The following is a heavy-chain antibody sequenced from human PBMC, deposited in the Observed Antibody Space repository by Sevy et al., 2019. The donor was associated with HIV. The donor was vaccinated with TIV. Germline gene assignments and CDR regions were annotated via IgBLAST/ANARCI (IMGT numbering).Heavy chain of an antibody. J-gene: IGHJ5*02. CDR1: GGTFSSYA. D-gene: IGHD2-2*01. CDR2: IIPIFGTA. V-gene: IGHV1-69*13. Sequence: ASVKVSCKASGGTFSSYAISWVRQAPGQGLEWMGGIIPIFGTANYAQKFQGRVTITADESTSTAYMELSSLRSEDTAVYYCASFSERYCISTSCYRHYWFDPWVQGTLVTVSS. CDR3: ASFSERYCISTSCYRHYWFDP.